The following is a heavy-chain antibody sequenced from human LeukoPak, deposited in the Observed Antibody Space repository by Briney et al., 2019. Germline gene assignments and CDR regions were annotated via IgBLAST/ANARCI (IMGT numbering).Heavy chain of an antibody. CDR2: ISGSGGNT. CDR3: AKDHRFGESPGNRFEY. V-gene: IGHV3-23*01. D-gene: IGHD3-10*01. CDR1: GFTFTGYA. J-gene: IGHJ4*02. Sequence: PGGSLRLSCAASGFTFTGYAMSWVRQAPGKGLEWVSAISGSGGNTYYADSVKGRFTISKDNSKNTLYLQMNSLRAEDTALYYCAKDHRFGESPGNRFEYWGQGTLVTVSS.